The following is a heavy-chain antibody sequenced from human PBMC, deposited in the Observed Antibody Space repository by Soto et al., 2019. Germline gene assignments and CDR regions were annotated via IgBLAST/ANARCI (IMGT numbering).Heavy chain of an antibody. V-gene: IGHV3-48*01. D-gene: IGHD6-19*01. CDR1: GFTFSSYS. J-gene: IGHJ3*02. Sequence: EVQLVESGGGLVQPGGSLRLSCAASGFTFSSYSMNWVREAPGKGLEWVSYISSSSSSTIYYADSVKGRFTISRDNAKNSLYLQMNSLRAEDTAVYYCAVEIAVAGGGAFDIWGQGTMVTVSS. CDR3: AVEIAVAGGGAFDI. CDR2: ISSSSSSTI.